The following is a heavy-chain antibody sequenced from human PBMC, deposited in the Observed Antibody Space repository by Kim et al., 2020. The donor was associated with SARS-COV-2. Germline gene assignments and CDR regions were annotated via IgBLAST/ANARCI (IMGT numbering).Heavy chain of an antibody. J-gene: IGHJ2*01. CDR2: IWYDGSNK. Sequence: GGSLRLSCAASGFTFSSYGMHWVRQAPGKGLEWVAVIWYDGSNKYYADSVKGRFTISRDNSKNTLYLQMNSLRAEDTAVYYCARAIPPADIVVVPDPWQFDLWGRGTLVTVSS. CDR1: GFTFSSYG. D-gene: IGHD2-2*01. V-gene: IGHV3-33*01. CDR3: ARAIPPADIVVVPDPWQFDL.